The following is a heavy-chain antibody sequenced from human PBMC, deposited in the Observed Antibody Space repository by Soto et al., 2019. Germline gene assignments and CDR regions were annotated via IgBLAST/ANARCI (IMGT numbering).Heavy chain of an antibody. CDR2: INHSGST. CDR1: GGSFSGYY. V-gene: IGHV4-34*01. Sequence: SETLSLTCAVYGGSFSGYYWSWIRQPPGKGLEWIGEINHSGSTNYNPSLKSRVTISVDTSKNQFSLKLSSVTAADTAVYYCASRDGYKGYWGQGTLVTVSS. D-gene: IGHD5-12*01. CDR3: ASRDGYKGY. J-gene: IGHJ4*02.